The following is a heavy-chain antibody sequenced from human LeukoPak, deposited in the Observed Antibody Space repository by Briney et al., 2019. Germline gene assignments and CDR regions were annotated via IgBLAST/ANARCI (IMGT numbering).Heavy chain of an antibody. D-gene: IGHD6-13*01. Sequence: GGSLRLSCAASGFTFSSYSMNWVRQAPGKGLEWVSSIGSSSSYIYYADSVKGRFTIYRDNARSSLYLQMNSLRAEDTAVYYCARVTPSAAAGTDYWGQGTLVTVSS. V-gene: IGHV3-21*01. CDR1: GFTFSSYS. CDR2: IGSSSSYI. J-gene: IGHJ4*02. CDR3: ARVTPSAAAGTDY.